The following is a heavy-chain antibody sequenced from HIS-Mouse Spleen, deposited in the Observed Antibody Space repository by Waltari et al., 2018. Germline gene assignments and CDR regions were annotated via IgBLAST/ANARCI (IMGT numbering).Heavy chain of an antibody. V-gene: IGHV3-30*18. CDR1: GFAFSRYG. CDR3: AKDTSGSYSDY. D-gene: IGHD1-26*01. CDR2: ISYDGSNK. J-gene: IGHJ4*02. Sequence: QVQLVESGGGVVQPGRSVRLSCAASGFAFSRYGMHWVRQAPGKGLEWVAVISYDGSNKYYADSVKGRFTISRDNSKNTLYLQMNSLRAEDTAVYYCAKDTSGSYSDYWGQGTLVTVSS.